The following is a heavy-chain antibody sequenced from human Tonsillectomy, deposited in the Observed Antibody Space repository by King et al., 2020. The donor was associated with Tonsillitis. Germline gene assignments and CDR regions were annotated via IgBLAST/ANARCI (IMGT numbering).Heavy chain of an antibody. V-gene: IGHV3-30-3*01. CDR1: GFTFSNYA. CDR3: ARSAWGWIQLWFVSN. CDR2: ISYDGSNK. D-gene: IGHD5-18*01. J-gene: IGHJ4*02. Sequence: QLVQSGGGVVQPGRSLRLSCAASGFTFSNYAMNWVRQAPGKGLEWVAVISYDGSNKYYADSVKGRFTISRDNSKNTLYLQTNSLRAEDTAVYYCARSAWGWIQLWFVSNWGQATLVTVSS.